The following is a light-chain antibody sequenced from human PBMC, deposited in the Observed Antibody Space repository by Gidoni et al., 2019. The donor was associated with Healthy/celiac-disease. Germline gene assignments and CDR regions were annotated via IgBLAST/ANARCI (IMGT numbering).Light chain of an antibody. J-gene: IGKJ3*01. CDR3: QQYNNWPPFT. V-gene: IGKV3-15*01. CDR2: GAS. Sequence: EIVKTQSPATLSVSPGERDTLACRASQSVSSNLAWYQQKPGQAPRLLIYGASTRATGIPARFSGSGSGTEFTFTISSLQPEDFAIYYCQQYNNWPPFTFGPGTKVDIK. CDR1: QSVSSN.